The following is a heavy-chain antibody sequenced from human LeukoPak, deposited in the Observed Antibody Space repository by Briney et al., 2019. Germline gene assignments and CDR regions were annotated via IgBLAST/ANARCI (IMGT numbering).Heavy chain of an antibody. CDR3: ARDTRYYDSSGYYYEDAFDI. D-gene: IGHD3-22*01. CDR1: GGSISSYY. J-gene: IGHJ3*02. V-gene: IGHV4-4*07. Sequence: SETLSLTCTASGGSISSYYWSWIRQPAGKGLEWIGRIYTSGSTNYNPSLKSRVTMSVDTSKNQFSLKLSSVTAADTAVYYCARDTRYYDSSGYYYEDAFDIWGQGTMVTVSS. CDR2: IYTSGST.